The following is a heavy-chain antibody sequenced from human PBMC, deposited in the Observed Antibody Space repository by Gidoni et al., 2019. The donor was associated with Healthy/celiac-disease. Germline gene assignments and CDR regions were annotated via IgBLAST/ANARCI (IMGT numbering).Heavy chain of an antibody. CDR2: IYHSGST. CDR1: GGSISSSNW. J-gene: IGHJ6*02. CDR3: ARRVITMVQGAPDWTDYYYYGMDV. V-gene: IGHV4-4*02. D-gene: IGHD3-10*01. Sequence: QVQLQESGPGLLKPSGTLSLTCAVSGGSISSSNWWSWVRQPPGKGLEWIGEIYHSGSTNYNPSLKSRVTISVDKSKNQFSLKLSSVTAADTAVYYCARRVITMVQGAPDWTDYYYYGMDVWGQGTTVTVSS.